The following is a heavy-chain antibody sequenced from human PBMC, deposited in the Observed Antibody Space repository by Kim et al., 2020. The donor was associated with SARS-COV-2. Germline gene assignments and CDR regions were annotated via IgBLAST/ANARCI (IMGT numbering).Heavy chain of an antibody. J-gene: IGHJ2*01. CDR1: GGSISSGGYY. CDR2: IYYSGST. D-gene: IGHD4-17*01. V-gene: IGHV4-31*03. CDR3: ARGLADDYGDYWYFDL. Sequence: SETLSLTCTVSGGSISSGGYYWSWIRQHPGKGLEWIGYIYYSGSTYYNPSLKSRVTISVDTSKNQFSLKLSSVTASDTAVYYCARGLADDYGDYWYFDLWGRGTLVTVSS.